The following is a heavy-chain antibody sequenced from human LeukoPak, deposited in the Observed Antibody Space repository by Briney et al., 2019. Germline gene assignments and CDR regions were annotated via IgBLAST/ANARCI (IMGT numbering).Heavy chain of an antibody. CDR3: ARHFTYYYDSSGYPRDAFDI. Sequence: SETLSLTCTVSGGSIRGYYWSWVRQSPGEGLVWMGNIYYSGSTNYNPSLKSRGTISLDNSQNQFSLKLSSVTAADTAVYYCARHFTYYYDSSGYPRDAFDIWGQGTVVTVSS. V-gene: IGHV4-59*08. J-gene: IGHJ3*02. D-gene: IGHD3-22*01. CDR1: GGSIRGYY. CDR2: IYYSGST.